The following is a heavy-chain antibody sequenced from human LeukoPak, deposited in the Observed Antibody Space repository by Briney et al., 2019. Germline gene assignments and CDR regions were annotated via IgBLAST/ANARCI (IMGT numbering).Heavy chain of an antibody. CDR1: GFTFSSYA. CDR2: ISGSGGST. CDR3: AKDRVVVPLHMDV. J-gene: IGHJ6*03. D-gene: IGHD2-2*01. Sequence: GGSLRLSCAGSGFTFSSYAMSWVRQAPGKGLEWVSAISGSGGSTYYADSVKGRFTISRDNSKNTLYLQMNSLRAEDTAVYYCAKDRVVVPLHMDVWGKGTTVTVSS. V-gene: IGHV3-23*01.